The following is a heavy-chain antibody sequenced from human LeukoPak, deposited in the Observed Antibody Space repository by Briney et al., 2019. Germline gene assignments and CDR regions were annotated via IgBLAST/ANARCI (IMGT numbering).Heavy chain of an antibody. CDR2: ISGSGGTT. J-gene: IGHJ3*02. Sequence: GGSLRLSCAASRFTFSSYAMNSVRQAPGKGLEWVSGISGSGGTTYYADSVTGRFTISRDNSKNKLYLQMNTLSADDTPLYYCALALGYRYGPNDAFDIWGQGTMVTVSS. CDR3: ALALGYRYGPNDAFDI. CDR1: RFTFSSYA. D-gene: IGHD5-18*01. V-gene: IGHV3-23*01.